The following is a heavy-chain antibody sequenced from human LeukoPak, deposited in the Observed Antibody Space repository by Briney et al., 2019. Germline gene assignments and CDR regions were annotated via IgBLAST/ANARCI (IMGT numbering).Heavy chain of an antibody. CDR1: GFTFSSYG. Sequence: PGGSLRLSCAASGFTFSSYGMHWVRQAPGKGLEWVAFIRYDGSNKYYADSVKGRFTISRDNSKNTLYLQMNSLRAEDTAVYYCAKDSSYAWGLFDYWGQGTLVTVSS. J-gene: IGHJ4*02. CDR3: AKDSSYAWGLFDY. D-gene: IGHD2-2*01. CDR2: IRYDGSNK. V-gene: IGHV3-30*02.